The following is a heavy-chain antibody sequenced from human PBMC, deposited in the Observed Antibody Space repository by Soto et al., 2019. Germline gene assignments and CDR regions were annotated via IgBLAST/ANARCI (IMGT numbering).Heavy chain of an antibody. Sequence: GPLRPTCSASGFTFSSYDMHWVRQATGKGLEWVSAIGTAGDTYYPGSVKGRFTISRENAKNSLYLQMNSLRAGDTDVYYCARGPDWAFDIWGQGTMVTV. D-gene: IGHD3-9*01. V-gene: IGHV3-13*01. J-gene: IGHJ3*02. CDR3: ARGPDWAFDI. CDR1: GFTFSSYD. CDR2: IGTAGDT.